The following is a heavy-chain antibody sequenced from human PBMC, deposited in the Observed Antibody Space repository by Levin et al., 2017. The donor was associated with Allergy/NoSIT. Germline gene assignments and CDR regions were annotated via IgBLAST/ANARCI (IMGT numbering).Heavy chain of an antibody. D-gene: IGHD6-13*01. Sequence: LSLTCAASGFTFSNYAMHWVRQAPGRGLEWVAVISYDGSNKNYADSVKGRFTISRDNSKNTLYLQMNSLRAEDTAVYYCARTNTISAAGYFDYWGQGPLVTVSS. J-gene: IGHJ4*02. CDR2: ISYDGSNK. V-gene: IGHV3-30-3*01. CDR3: ARTNTISAAGYFDY. CDR1: GFTFSNYA.